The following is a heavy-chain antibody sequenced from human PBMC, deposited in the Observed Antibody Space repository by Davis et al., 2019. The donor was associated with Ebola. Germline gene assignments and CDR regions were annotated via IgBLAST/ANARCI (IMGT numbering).Heavy chain of an antibody. Sequence: GGSLRLSCAASGFTFSSYAMHWVRQAPGKGLEWVSYISTSGSTIYYADSVKGRFTISRDNAKNSLYLQMNSLRDEDTAVYYCARDPPVSMGSDAFDVWGRGTMVTVSS. D-gene: IGHD2-8*01. CDR1: GFTFSSYA. V-gene: IGHV3-48*02. J-gene: IGHJ3*01. CDR3: ARDPPVSMGSDAFDV. CDR2: ISTSGSTI.